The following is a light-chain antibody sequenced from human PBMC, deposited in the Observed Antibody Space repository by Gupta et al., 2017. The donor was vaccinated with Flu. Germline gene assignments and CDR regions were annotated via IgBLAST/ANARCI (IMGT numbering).Light chain of an antibody. CDR3: QQLNRYV. CDR2: AAS. V-gene: IGKV1-9*01. Sequence: VGDRVTITCRASQGISSYLAWYQQKPGKAPKLLIYAASTLQSGVPSRFSGSGSGTEFTLTISSLQPEDFATYYCQQLNRYVFGPGTKVDIK. J-gene: IGKJ3*01. CDR1: QGISSY.